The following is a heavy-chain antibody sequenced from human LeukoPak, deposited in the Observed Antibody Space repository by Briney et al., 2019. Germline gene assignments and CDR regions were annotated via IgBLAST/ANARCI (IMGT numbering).Heavy chain of an antibody. Sequence: KASETLSLTCAVSGGSISSGGYSWSWIRQPPGKGLEWIGYIYYSGSTYYNPSLKSRVTISVDTSKNQFSLKLSSVTAADTAVYYCARDGAVAGIGHNWFDPWGQGTLVTVSS. V-gene: IGHV4-61*08. CDR1: GGSISSGGYS. CDR2: IYYSGST. CDR3: ARDGAVAGIGHNWFDP. J-gene: IGHJ5*02. D-gene: IGHD6-19*01.